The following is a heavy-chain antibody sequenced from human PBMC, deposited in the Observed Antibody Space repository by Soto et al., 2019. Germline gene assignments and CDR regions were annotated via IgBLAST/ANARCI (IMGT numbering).Heavy chain of an antibody. J-gene: IGHJ5*02. CDR1: GFTVSSYG. CDR3: AIGSQSSTPSGWFDP. CDR2: IAFDGVNK. Sequence: PGGSMRLSWVAAEDGFTVSSYGMHRVRQAPGKGLEWVAVIAFDGVNKYYTDSVKGRFTVSRDNSKSTLYLQMNSLRDEDTAVYYCAIGSQSSTPSGWFDPWGQGTLVTVSS. V-gene: IGHV3-30*03. D-gene: IGHD3-10*01.